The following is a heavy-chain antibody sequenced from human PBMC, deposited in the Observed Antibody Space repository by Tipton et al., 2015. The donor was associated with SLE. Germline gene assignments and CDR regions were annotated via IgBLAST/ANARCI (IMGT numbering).Heavy chain of an antibody. D-gene: IGHD3-16*01. V-gene: IGHV3-33*01. J-gene: IGHJ3*01. CDR2: IWYDGSKK. CDR3: ARDGANTWPDDAYDV. Sequence: SLRLSCAASGVTSSRHGFHWVRQAPGKGLEWVAVIWYDGSKKYYGDSVKGRFTISRDTSKNTLYLEMSSLRIEDTALYYCARDGANTWPDDAYDVWGQGTMVTVSS. CDR1: GVTSSRHG.